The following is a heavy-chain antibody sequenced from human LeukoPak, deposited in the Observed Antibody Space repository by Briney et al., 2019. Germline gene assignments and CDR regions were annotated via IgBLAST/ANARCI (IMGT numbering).Heavy chain of an antibody. J-gene: IGHJ4*02. D-gene: IGHD3-22*01. Sequence: PSETLSLTCTVSGYSISSGYYWGWIRQPPGKGLEWIGSIYHSGSTYYNPSLKSRVTISVDTSKNQFSLKLSSVTAADTAVYYCARETYYERYFDYWGQGTLVTVSS. CDR3: ARETYYERYFDY. V-gene: IGHV4-38-2*02. CDR2: IYHSGST. CDR1: GYSISSGYY.